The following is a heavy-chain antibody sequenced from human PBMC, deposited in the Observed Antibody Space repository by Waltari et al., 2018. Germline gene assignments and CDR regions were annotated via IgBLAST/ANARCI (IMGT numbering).Heavy chain of an antibody. D-gene: IGHD3-9*01. J-gene: IGHJ5*02. CDR2: ISYDGSNK. CDR3: ARPDYDILGFDP. V-gene: IGHV3-30*01. CDR1: GFTFSSYA. Sequence: QVQLVESGGGVVQPGRSLRLSCAASGFTFSSYAMHWVRQAPGKGLEWVAVISYDGSNKYYADSVKGRFTISRDNSKNTLYLQMNSLRAEDTAVYYCARPDYDILGFDPWGQGTLVTVFS.